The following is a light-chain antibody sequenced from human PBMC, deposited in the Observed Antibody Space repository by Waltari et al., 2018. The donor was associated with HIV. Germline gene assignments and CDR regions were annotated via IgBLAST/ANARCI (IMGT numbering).Light chain of an antibody. J-gene: IGKJ4*01. Sequence: IVMTQSPATLSVSPGERDTLSCRAGQSVSNKLAWYPQKAGQAPRLLIYDASTSATGVPARFSVSGSGTDFTLTISSLQSGDFAIYYCQQYNNWLTFGGGTKVEIK. CDR3: QQYNNWLT. V-gene: IGKV3-15*01. CDR2: DAS. CDR1: QSVSNK.